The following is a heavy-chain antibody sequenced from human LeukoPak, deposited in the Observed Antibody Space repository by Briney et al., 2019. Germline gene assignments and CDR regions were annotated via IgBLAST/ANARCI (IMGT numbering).Heavy chain of an antibody. CDR1: GGSISGAY. CDR3: ARQRADRIFGVVMGFGLDY. Sequence: SKTLSLTCSVSGGSISGAYWSWIRQPPGKGLEWIGYIYYTGSANYNPSLKSRVTMSVDTSKNQFSLKLSSVTAADTAVYYCARQRADRIFGVVMGFGLDYWGRGTLVTVSS. D-gene: IGHD3-3*02. J-gene: IGHJ4*02. V-gene: IGHV4-59*12. CDR2: IYYTGSA.